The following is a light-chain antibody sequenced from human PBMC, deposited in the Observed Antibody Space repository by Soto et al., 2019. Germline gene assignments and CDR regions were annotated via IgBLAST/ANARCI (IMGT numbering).Light chain of an antibody. CDR2: GAS. Sequence: EIVLTQSPGTLSLSPGERATLSCRASQSVSSSYLAWYQQKPGQARRLLIYGASSRATGIPDRFSGSGSGTDFTLTISRLEPEDCAVYYCQQYGSSPWTFGQGTMVEIK. J-gene: IGKJ1*01. CDR3: QQYGSSPWT. V-gene: IGKV3-20*01. CDR1: QSVSSSY.